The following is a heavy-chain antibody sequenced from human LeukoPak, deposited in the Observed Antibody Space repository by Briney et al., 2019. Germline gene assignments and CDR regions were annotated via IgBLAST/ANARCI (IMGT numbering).Heavy chain of an antibody. D-gene: IGHD3-22*01. CDR3: ATGSGYYCDH. Sequence: GGSLRLSCAASGFTFSYYGMHWVRQAPGKGLEWVAVAYHDGWRGVSDKYYVDSVKGRFTVSRDNSKNTLYLQMSSLSTEDTAVYYCATGSGYYCDHWGQGTLVTVSS. V-gene: IGHV3-33*01. CDR1: GFTFSYYG. J-gene: IGHJ4*02. CDR2: AYHDGWRGVSDK.